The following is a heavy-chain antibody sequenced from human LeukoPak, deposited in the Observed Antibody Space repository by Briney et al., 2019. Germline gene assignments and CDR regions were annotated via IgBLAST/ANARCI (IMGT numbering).Heavy chain of an antibody. Sequence: ASVKVSCKASGYTFTSYAMHWVRQAPGQRLEWMGWINAGNGNTKYSQKFQGRVTITRDTSASTAYMELSNLRSEDTAVYYCARDMEQLVRPAFGYWGQGTLVTVSS. CDR3: ARDMEQLVRPAFGY. V-gene: IGHV1-3*01. CDR2: INAGNGNT. J-gene: IGHJ4*02. CDR1: GYTFTSYA. D-gene: IGHD6-13*01.